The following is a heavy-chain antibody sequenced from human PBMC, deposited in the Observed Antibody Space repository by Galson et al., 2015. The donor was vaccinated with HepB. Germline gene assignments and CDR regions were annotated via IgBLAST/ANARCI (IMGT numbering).Heavy chain of an antibody. D-gene: IGHD7-27*01. CDR2: IYPGNADT. V-gene: IGHV5-51*03. Sequence: QSGAEVKKPGESLKISCEVSGYSFPSYWIGWVRQMPGKGLEWMGIIYPGNADTRYSPSFQGQVTMSADTSISTAYLQWSSLKASDTAIYYCARRSGAYFDYWGQGTQVTVTS. CDR1: GYSFPSYW. CDR3: ARRSGAYFDY. J-gene: IGHJ4*02.